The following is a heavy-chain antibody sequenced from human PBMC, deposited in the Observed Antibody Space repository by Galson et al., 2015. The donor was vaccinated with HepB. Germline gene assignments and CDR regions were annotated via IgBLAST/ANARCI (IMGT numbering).Heavy chain of an antibody. Sequence: SVKVSCKASGYTFSDHFVHWVRQAPGQGLQYMGWINPLSGDTNLPQEFQGRVSMTRDTSISTAYMELRRLRFDDTAMYYCAKDRAFYDLLSGYYYPGVMDVWGQGTTVTV. D-gene: IGHD3-3*01. V-gene: IGHV1-2*02. CDR2: INPLSGDT. CDR1: GYTFSDHF. J-gene: IGHJ6*02. CDR3: AKDRAFYDLLSGYYYPGVMDV.